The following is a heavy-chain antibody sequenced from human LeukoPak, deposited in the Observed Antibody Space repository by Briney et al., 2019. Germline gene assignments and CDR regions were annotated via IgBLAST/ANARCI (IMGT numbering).Heavy chain of an antibody. CDR3: AKSPEPQPGRYYYYYYMDV. J-gene: IGHJ6*03. CDR1: GFTFSSYG. CDR2: ISGSGGST. D-gene: IGHD6-13*01. V-gene: IGHV3-23*01. Sequence: GGSLRLSCAASGFTFSSYGMHWVRQAPGKGLEWVSAISGSGGSTYYADSVKGRFTISRDNSKNTLYLQMNSLRAEDTAVYYCAKSPEPQPGRYYYYYYMDVWGKGTTVTVSS.